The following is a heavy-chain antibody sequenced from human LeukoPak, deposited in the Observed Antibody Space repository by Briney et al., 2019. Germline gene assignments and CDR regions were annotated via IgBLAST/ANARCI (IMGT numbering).Heavy chain of an antibody. Sequence: PGGSLRLSCAASGFDFSTYTMNWVRQAPGKGLEWVSSISSSSSYIYYADSVKGRFTISRDNAENSMYLQMNSLRAEDTAVYYCTRDPGRCTSTSCYPDYWGQGTLVTVSS. V-gene: IGHV3-21*01. D-gene: IGHD2-2*01. CDR1: GFDFSTYT. CDR2: ISSSSSYI. J-gene: IGHJ4*02. CDR3: TRDPGRCTSTSCYPDY.